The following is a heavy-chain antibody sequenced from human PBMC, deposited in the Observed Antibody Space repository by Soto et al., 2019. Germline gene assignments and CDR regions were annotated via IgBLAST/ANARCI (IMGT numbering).Heavy chain of an antibody. V-gene: IGHV3-23*01. D-gene: IGHD6-25*01. CDR2: LPGRGSRP. J-gene: IGHJ6*02. CDR1: GFTFSNYA. Sequence: EVQLLESGGGLVQPGGSLRLSCAASGFTFSNYAMSWVRQAPGKGLEWVSALPGRGSRPYYADSVKGRFTISRDNSKNRLDLPMNSLRAEDRAVYYCANMTSGSEGRNYGMDVWGRGTTVTVS. CDR3: ANMTSGSEGRNYGMDV.